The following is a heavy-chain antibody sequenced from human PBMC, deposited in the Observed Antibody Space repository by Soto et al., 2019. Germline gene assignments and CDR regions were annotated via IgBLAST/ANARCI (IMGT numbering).Heavy chain of an antibody. D-gene: IGHD4-17*01. CDR3: ARDGKGYGGNSYYFDY. Sequence: QVQLVESGGGVVQPGRSLRLSCAASGFTFSSYGMHWVRQAPGKGLEWVAVIWYDGSNKYYADSVKGRFTISRDNSKNTLYLQMNGLRAEDTAVYYCARDGKGYGGNSYYFDYWGQGTLVTVSS. CDR2: IWYDGSNK. J-gene: IGHJ4*02. CDR1: GFTFSSYG. V-gene: IGHV3-33*01.